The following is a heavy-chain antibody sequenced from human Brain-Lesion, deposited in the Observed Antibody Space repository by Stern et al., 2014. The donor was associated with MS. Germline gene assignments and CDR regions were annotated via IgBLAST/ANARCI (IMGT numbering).Heavy chain of an antibody. J-gene: IGHJ6*02. V-gene: IGHV4-61*02. CDR2: IFNSGST. CDR1: GGSISSGGYY. Sequence: QLQLQESGPGLVKPSQTLSLSCTVSGGSISSGGYYWSWIRQPAGKGLEWIGRIFNSGSTSYNPSLKSRVTISIDTSKNQFSLRLNSMIAADTAVYYCARGRVVPGFQYYATDVWGQGTTVIVSS. D-gene: IGHD2-2*01. CDR3: ARGRVVPGFQYYATDV.